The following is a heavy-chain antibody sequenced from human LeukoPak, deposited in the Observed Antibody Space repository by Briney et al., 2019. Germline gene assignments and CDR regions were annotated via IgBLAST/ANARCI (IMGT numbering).Heavy chain of an antibody. Sequence: SETLSLTCAVYGGSFSGYYWSWIRQPPGKGLEWIGEINHSGSTNYNPSLKSRVTISVDTSKNQFSLKLSSVTAADTAVYYCATTTGYDSSGFAFDYWGQGTLVTVSS. CDR2: INHSGST. D-gene: IGHD3-22*01. CDR3: ATTTGYDSSGFAFDY. CDR1: GGSFSGYY. V-gene: IGHV4-34*01. J-gene: IGHJ4*02.